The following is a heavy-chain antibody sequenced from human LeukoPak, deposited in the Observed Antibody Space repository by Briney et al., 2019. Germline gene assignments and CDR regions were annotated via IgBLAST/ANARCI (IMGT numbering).Heavy chain of an antibody. V-gene: IGHV3-48*01. D-gene: IGHD1-26*01. Sequence: GGSLRLSCAASRFTFSNYGVNWVRQAPGKGLEWVSYINSRSSTIYYADSVRGRLTISRDNAKNSLYLQMNSLKAEDTAIYYCAREVGTPQAFDIWGQGTMVTVSS. CDR3: AREVGTPQAFDI. CDR1: RFTFSNYG. CDR2: INSRSSTI. J-gene: IGHJ3*02.